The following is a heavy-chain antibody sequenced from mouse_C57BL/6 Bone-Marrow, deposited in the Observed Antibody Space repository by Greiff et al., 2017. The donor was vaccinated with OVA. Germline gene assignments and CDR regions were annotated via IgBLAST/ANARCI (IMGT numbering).Heavy chain of an antibody. V-gene: IGHV1-81*01. J-gene: IGHJ2*01. CDR3: ASASYGSSYNY. CDR1: GYTFTSYG. D-gene: IGHD1-1*01. Sequence: VQLVESGAELARPGASVKLSCKASGYTFTSYGISWVKQRTGQGLEWIGEIYPRSGNTYYNEKFKGKATLTADKSSSTAYMELRSLTSEDAAVYFCASASYGSSYNYWGQGTTLTVSS. CDR2: IYPRSGNT.